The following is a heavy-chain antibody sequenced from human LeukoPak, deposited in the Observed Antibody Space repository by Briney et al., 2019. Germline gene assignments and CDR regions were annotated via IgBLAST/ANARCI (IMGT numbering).Heavy chain of an antibody. V-gene: IGHV3-9*01. Sequence: GRSLRLSCEASGFKFDEYVMHWVRQAPGKGLEWVSGINWNSGSIDYADSVKGRFTISRDNSKNTLYLQMNSLTAEDTAVYYCAKRSWSGYCSSSSCYMHQWGQGTLVTVSS. J-gene: IGHJ4*02. CDR1: GFKFDEYV. CDR2: INWNSGSI. D-gene: IGHD2-2*02. CDR3: AKRSWSGYCSSSSCYMHQ.